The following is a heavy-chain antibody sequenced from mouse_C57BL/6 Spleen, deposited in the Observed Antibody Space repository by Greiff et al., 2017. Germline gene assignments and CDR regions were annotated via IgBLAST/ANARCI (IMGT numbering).Heavy chain of an antibody. CDR3: TRQTAQAFDY. V-gene: IGHV5-9-1*02. Sequence: EVQRVESGEGLVKPGGSLKLSCAASGFTFSSYAMSWVRQTPEKRLEWVAYISRGGDYIYYAATVKGRFTISRDNARNTLYLQMSSLKSEDTAMYYCTRQTAQAFDYWGQGTTLTVSS. D-gene: IGHD3-2*02. CDR1: GFTFSSYA. J-gene: IGHJ2*01. CDR2: ISRGGDYI.